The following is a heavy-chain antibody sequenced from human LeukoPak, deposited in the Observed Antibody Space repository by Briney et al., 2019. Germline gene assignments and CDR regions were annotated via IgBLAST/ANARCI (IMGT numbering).Heavy chain of an antibody. CDR1: GGTFSSYA. V-gene: IGHV1-69*04. Sequence: SVKVSCKASGGTFSSYAISWVRQAPGQGLEWMGRIIPILGIANYAQKFQGRVTITADKSTSTAYMELSSLRSEDTAVYYCARARESSGYLYYYYYGMDVWGQGTTVTVSS. CDR3: ARARESSGYLYYYYYGMDV. D-gene: IGHD3-22*01. J-gene: IGHJ6*02. CDR2: IIPILGIA.